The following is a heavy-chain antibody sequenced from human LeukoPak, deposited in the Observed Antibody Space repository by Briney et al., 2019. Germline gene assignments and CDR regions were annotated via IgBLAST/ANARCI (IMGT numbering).Heavy chain of an antibody. J-gene: IGHJ4*02. D-gene: IGHD2-2*01. V-gene: IGHV3-23*01. CDR1: GFTFSSYP. CDR2: ISGGGSNT. CDR3: AKYMPPAMQPFFDY. Sequence: GGSLRLSCAASGFTFSSYPMSWVRQAPGKGLEWASSISGGGSNTYYADSVKGRFTISRDDSKNTLYLQMNSLRAEDTAVYYCAKYMPPAMQPFFDYWGQGTLVTVSS.